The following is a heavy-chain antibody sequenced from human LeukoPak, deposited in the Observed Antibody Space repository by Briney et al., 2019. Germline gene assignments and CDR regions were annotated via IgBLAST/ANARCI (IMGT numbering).Heavy chain of an antibody. V-gene: IGHV3-7*01. CDR2: IKTDGSQI. D-gene: IGHD5-12*01. CDR1: GFTFSSYW. J-gene: IGHJ4*02. CDR3: AREGGDIVATSPDY. Sequence: GGSLRLSCVASGFTFSSYWMTWVRQAPGKGLEWVANIKTDGSQIYYVDSVKGRFTISRDNAKNSLYLQMNSLRAEDTAVYYCAREGGDIVATSPDYWGQGTLVTVSS.